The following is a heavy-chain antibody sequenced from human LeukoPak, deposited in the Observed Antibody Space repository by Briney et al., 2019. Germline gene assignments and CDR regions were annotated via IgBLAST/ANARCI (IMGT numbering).Heavy chain of an antibody. V-gene: IGHV5-10-1*01. Sequence: GESLRISCEASGYSFSAYYITWVRQMPGKGLEWMGRIDPSDSYTTYSPSFQGHVTISADKSINTAYLQWNSLRASDTATYYCARRHYDSLTANSWFDPWGQGTLVTVSS. CDR2: IDPSDSYT. CDR3: ARRHYDSLTANSWFDP. D-gene: IGHD3-9*01. CDR1: GYSFSAYY. J-gene: IGHJ5*02.